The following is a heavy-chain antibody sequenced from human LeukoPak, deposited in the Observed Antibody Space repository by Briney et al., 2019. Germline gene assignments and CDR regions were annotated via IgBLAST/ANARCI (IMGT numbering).Heavy chain of an antibody. J-gene: IGHJ6*02. CDR2: IIPIFGTA. CDR3: ARGRYDSSGYYSVRSYYYYGMDV. V-gene: IGHV1-69*13. Sequence: SVKVSWKASGYTFTSYYMHWVRQAPGQGLEWMGGIIPIFGTANYAQKFQGRVTITADESTSTAYMELSSLRSEDTAVYYCARGRYDSSGYYSVRSYYYYGMDVWGQGTTVTVSS. D-gene: IGHD3-22*01. CDR1: GYTFTSYY.